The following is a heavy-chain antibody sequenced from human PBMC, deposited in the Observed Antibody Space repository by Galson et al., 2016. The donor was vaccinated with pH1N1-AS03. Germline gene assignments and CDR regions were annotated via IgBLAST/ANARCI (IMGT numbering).Heavy chain of an antibody. CDR2: IYHSGTT. D-gene: IGHD3-16*01. CDR1: GDSISSGYF. CDR3: VRDRGLGGNNWFDP. V-gene: IGHV4-38-2*02. J-gene: IGHJ5*02. Sequence: SETLSLTCAVSGDSISSGYFWGWIRQPPGKGLEWIGSIYHSGTTSYCPSLKGRITISVDTSKNHFSLKLTSVTAADTAVYYCVRDRGLGGNNWFDPWGQGTLVTVSS.